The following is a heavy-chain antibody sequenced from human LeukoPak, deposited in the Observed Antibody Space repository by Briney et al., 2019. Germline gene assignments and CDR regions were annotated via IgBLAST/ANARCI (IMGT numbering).Heavy chain of an antibody. D-gene: IGHD3-10*01. J-gene: IGHJ4*02. CDR3: AKSQYSFGSGATRPLFDY. CDR2: INPNSGGT. CDR1: GYIFTDYY. Sequence: ASVKVSCKASGYIFTDYYIHWVRQARGQGLEWMAWINPNSGGTYFAQKFEARVTLTRDTSINTACMEMRGLTSDDTAVYYCAKSQYSFGSGATRPLFDYWGQGTQVTVSS. V-gene: IGHV1-2*02.